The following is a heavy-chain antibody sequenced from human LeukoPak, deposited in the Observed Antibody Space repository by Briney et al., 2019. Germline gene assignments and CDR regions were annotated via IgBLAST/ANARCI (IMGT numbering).Heavy chain of an antibody. J-gene: IGHJ4*02. Sequence: SETLSLTCTVSGGSISSGSYYWSWIRQPAGKGLEWIGRIYTSGSTNYNPSLKSRVTISVDTSKNQFSLKLSSVTAADTAVYYCARGITMVWGVTPYFDYWGQGTLVTVSS. CDR3: ARGITMVWGVTPYFDY. D-gene: IGHD3-10*01. CDR2: IYTSGST. V-gene: IGHV4-61*02. CDR1: GGSISSGSYY.